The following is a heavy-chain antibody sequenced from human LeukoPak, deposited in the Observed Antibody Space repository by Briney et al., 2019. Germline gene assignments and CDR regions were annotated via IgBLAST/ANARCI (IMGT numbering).Heavy chain of an antibody. V-gene: IGHV1-24*01. J-gene: IGHJ4*02. CDR1: GYTLTKLS. CDR3: ATKSYYYDSSGYYY. CDR2: FDPEDGET. Sequence: ASVKVSCKVSGYTLTKLSMHWVRQAPGKGLEWMGGFDPEDGETIYAQKFQGRVTMTEDTSTDTAYMELSSLRSEDTAVYYCATKSYYYDSSGYYYWGQGTLVTVSS. D-gene: IGHD3-22*01.